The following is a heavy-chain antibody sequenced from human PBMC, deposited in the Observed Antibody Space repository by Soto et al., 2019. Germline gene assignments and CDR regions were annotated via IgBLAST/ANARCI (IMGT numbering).Heavy chain of an antibody. CDR2: INHSGST. J-gene: IGHJ4*02. V-gene: IGHV4-34*01. CDR1: GGSFSGYY. D-gene: IGHD3-10*01. Sequence: PSETLSLTCAVYGGSFSGYYWTWIRQPPGTGLEWIGEINHSGSTNYNPSLKSRVTISVEKSKNQFSLKLSSVTAADTAVYYCARYDYGSGNDYNIDYWGQGILVTSPQ. CDR3: ARYDYGSGNDYNIDY.